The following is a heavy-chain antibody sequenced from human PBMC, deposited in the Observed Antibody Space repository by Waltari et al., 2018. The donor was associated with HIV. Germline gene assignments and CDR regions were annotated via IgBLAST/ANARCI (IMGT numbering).Heavy chain of an antibody. J-gene: IGHJ5*02. D-gene: IGHD3-22*01. CDR3: ARVFRGTVNYFDSRLGH. CDR2: INPNSGGT. Sequence: QVQLVQSGAEVKKPGASVKVSCKASGYTFSDYYMHWVRQAPGPGLEWMGWINPNSGGTRYAEKFQGRVTMTRDTSISTAYMELSRLRFDDTAVYYCARVFRGTVNYFDSRLGHWGQGTLVTVSS. V-gene: IGHV1-2*02. CDR1: GYTFSDYY.